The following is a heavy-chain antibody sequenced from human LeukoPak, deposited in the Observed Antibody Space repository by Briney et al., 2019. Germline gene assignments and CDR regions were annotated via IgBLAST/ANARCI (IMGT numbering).Heavy chain of an antibody. CDR1: VFNFDEYA. CDR3: AKGQKYYYYYYMDV. CDR2: ISWNSGTI. V-gene: IGHV3-9*03. J-gene: IGHJ6*03. Sequence: PGGSLRLSCAASVFNFDEYAMHGVRGAPGRGLEWVSGISWNSGTIRYADSVKGRFTISRDNAKNSLYLEMNSLRAEDMGLYYCAKGQKYYYYYYMDVWGRGTTVSVSS.